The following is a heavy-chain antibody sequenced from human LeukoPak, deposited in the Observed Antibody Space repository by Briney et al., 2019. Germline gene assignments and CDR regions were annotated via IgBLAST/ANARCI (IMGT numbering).Heavy chain of an antibody. V-gene: IGHV1-18*01. J-gene: IGHJ6*02. CDR2: ISAYNGNT. CDR1: GYTFTSYG. Sequence: ASVKVSCKASGYTFTSYGISWVRQAPGQGLEWMGWISAYNGNTNYAQKLRGRVTMTTDTSTSTAYMELRSLRSDDTAVYYCARDRMGYCSGGSCYYYYYGMDVWGQGTTVTVSS. D-gene: IGHD2-15*01. CDR3: ARDRMGYCSGGSCYYYYYGMDV.